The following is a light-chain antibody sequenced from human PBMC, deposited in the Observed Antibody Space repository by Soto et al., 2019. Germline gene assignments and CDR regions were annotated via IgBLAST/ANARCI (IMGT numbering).Light chain of an antibody. CDR1: RTDVDGYDY. CDR3: PSYTSSPPSNV. V-gene: IGLV2-14*03. J-gene: IGLJ1*01. CDR2: DVY. Sequence: QSVLTQPASVSGSPGQSIAISCTGVRTDVDGYDYVSWYQQHPGQAPQLIIYDVYNRPSGVSHRFSGSKSGDTAPLTISGPPAEDEAYYNSPSYTSSPPSNVSGTGTK.